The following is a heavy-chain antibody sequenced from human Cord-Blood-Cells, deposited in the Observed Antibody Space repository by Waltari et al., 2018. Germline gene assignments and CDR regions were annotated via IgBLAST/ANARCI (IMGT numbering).Heavy chain of an antibody. CDR3: AREDNGYFDY. D-gene: IGHD2-8*01. CDR2: ISYDGSNK. V-gene: IGHV3-30*04. Sequence: QVQLVASGGGVVQPGSALSRACAASGFSFRSSAMPWVRQAPGKGLEWVAVISYDGSNKYYADSVKGRFTISRDNSKNTLYLQMNSLRAEDTAVYYCAREDNGYFDYWGQGTLVTVSS. J-gene: IGHJ4*02. CDR1: GFSFRSSA.